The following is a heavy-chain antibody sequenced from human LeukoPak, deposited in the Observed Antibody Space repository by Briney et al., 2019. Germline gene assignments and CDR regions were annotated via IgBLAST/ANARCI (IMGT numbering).Heavy chain of an antibody. CDR1: GFTFSSYW. V-gene: IGHV3-53*01. J-gene: IGHJ6*02. D-gene: IGHD2-2*02. CDR3: ARDKLLYEKLYYYGMDV. Sequence: PGGSLRLSCAASGFTFSSYWMSWVSQAPGKGLEWVSVIYSGGSTYYADSVKGRFTISRDNSKNTLYLQMNSLRAEDTAVYYCARDKLLYEKLYYYGMDVWGQGTTVTVSS. CDR2: IYSGGST.